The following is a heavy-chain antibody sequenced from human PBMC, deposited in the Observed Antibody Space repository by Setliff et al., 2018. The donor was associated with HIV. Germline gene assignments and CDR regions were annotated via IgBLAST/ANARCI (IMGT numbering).Heavy chain of an antibody. CDR1: GFSFRSYA. V-gene: IGHV3-23*01. CDR3: AKDVARRLAAIGRRGFFDS. J-gene: IGHJ4*02. CDR2: ISGSGDIT. Sequence: GESLKISCAASGFSFRSYAVSWVRQAPGKGLEWVSVISGSGDITYYRESVKGRFTISRDNSKNTLYLQMNSLRAEDTAVYYCAKDVARRLAAIGRRGFFDSWGQGTLVTVSS. D-gene: IGHD6-13*01.